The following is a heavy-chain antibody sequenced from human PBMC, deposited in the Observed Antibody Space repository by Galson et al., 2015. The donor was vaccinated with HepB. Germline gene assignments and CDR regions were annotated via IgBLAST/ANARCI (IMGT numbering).Heavy chain of an antibody. V-gene: IGHV3-7*01. Sequence: SLRLSYAASGFTFSSYWMSWVRQAPGKGLEWVANIKQDGSEKYYVDSVKGRFTISRDNAKNTLYLQMNSLRAEDTAVYYCARDGGYCSGGNCYSHQFDYWGQGTLVTVSS. D-gene: IGHD2-15*01. CDR2: IKQDGSEK. CDR3: ARDGGYCSGGNCYSHQFDY. J-gene: IGHJ4*02. CDR1: GFTFSSYW.